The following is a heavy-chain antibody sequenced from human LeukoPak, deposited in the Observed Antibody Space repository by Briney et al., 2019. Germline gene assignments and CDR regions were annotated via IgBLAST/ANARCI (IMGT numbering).Heavy chain of an antibody. D-gene: IGHD3-9*01. J-gene: IGHJ3*02. CDR1: GYTFTGYY. V-gene: IGHV1-2*06. CDR2: INPNSGGT. CDR3: ARIGVDYDILTGYPTLTDAFDI. Sequence: GASVKVSCKASGYTFTGYYMHWVRQAPGQGHEWMGRINPNSGGTNYAQKFQGRVTMTRDTSISTAYMELSRLRSDDTAVYYCARIGVDYDILTGYPTLTDAFDIWGQGTMVTVSS.